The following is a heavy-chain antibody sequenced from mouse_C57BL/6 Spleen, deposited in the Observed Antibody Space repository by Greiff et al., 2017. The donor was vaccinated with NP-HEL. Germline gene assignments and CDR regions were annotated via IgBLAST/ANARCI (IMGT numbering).Heavy chain of an antibody. D-gene: IGHD2-12*01. CDR3: AREDYR. CDR2: ISDGGSYT. Sequence: EVQGVESGGGLVKPGGSLKLSCAASGFTFSSYAMSWVRQTPEKRLEWVATISDGGSYTYYPDNVKGRFTMSRDNAKNNLYLQMSHLKSEDTAMYYCAREDYRWGQGTLVTVSA. V-gene: IGHV5-4*01. CDR1: GFTFSSYA. J-gene: IGHJ3*01.